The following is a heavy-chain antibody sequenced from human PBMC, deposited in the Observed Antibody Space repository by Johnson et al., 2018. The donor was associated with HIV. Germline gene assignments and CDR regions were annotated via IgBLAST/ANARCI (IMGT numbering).Heavy chain of an antibody. V-gene: IGHV3-15*01. J-gene: IGHJ3*02. D-gene: IGHD3-22*01. CDR2: IKSKTDGGTT. CDR1: GFTFSDAW. Sequence: VQLVESGGGLVQPGGSLRLSCAASGFTFSDAWMSWVRQAPGKGLEWVGRIKSKTDGGTTDYAAPVKGRFTISRDDSKNTLYLQMNSLKTEDTAVYYCTTGSSGSNAFDIWGQGTMVTVSS. CDR3: TTGSSGSNAFDI.